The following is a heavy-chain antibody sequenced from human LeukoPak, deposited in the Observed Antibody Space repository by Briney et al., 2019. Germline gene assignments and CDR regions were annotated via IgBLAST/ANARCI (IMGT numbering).Heavy chain of an antibody. CDR1: GGSISSYY. J-gene: IGHJ6*02. CDR2: IYYSGST. Sequence: PSETLSLTCTVSGGSISSYYGSWIRQPPGKGLEWIGYIYYSGSTNYNPSLKSRVTISVDTSKNQFSLKLSSVTAADTAVYYCARQPPILTYYDFWSGYFYGMDVWGQGTTVTVSS. V-gene: IGHV4-59*08. D-gene: IGHD3-3*01. CDR3: ARQPPILTYYDFWSGYFYGMDV.